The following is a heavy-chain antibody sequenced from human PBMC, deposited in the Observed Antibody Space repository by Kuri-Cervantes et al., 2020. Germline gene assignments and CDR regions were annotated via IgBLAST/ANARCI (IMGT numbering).Heavy chain of an antibody. Sequence: GESLKISCAASGFTFDDYGMGWVRQAPGKGLVWVSRISTDGNESIYADSVKGRFTMSKDNAKNTVHLQMNSLRAEDTAVYYCTRDSWLSLDYWGQGILVTVSS. CDR1: GFTFDDYG. V-gene: IGHV3-74*01. J-gene: IGHJ4*02. D-gene: IGHD5-24*01. CDR2: ISTDGNES. CDR3: TRDSWLSLDY.